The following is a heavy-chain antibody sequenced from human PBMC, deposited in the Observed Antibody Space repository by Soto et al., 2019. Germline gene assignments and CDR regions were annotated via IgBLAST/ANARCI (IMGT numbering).Heavy chain of an antibody. J-gene: IGHJ4*02. CDR3: ARNRYGGYDFDS. CDR1: NGSMTSSLW. Sequence: QLQLQESGPGLVKPSGTLSLTCTVSNGSMTSSLWWSWVRQSPGKGREWIGEVAQSGYTSYNPSLKSRLTISQDRSRNQFSLRLTSVTAADTAVYYCARNRYGGYDFDSWGQGTLVTVSS. CDR2: VAQSGYT. V-gene: IGHV4-4*02. D-gene: IGHD5-12*01.